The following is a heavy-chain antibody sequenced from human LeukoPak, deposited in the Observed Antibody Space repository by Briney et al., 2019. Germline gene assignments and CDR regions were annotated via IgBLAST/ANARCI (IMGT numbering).Heavy chain of an antibody. CDR3: ARGRFLEWLSGFDP. V-gene: IGHV4-61*02. D-gene: IGHD3-3*01. Sequence: SETLSLTCTVSGGSISSGSYYWSWIRQPAGKGLEWIGRIYTSGSTNYNPSLKSRVTISVDTSKNQFSLKLSSVTAADTAVYYCARGRFLEWLSGFDPWGQGTLVTVSS. J-gene: IGHJ5*02. CDR1: GGSISSGSYY. CDR2: IYTSGST.